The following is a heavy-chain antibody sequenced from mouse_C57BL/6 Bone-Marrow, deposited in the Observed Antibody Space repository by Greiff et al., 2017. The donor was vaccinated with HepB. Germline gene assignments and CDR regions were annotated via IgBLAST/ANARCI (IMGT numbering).Heavy chain of an antibody. CDR1: GYTFTDYY. CDR3: ARGGARRAWFAY. J-gene: IGHJ3*01. D-gene: IGHD1-2*01. CDR2: IYPGSGNT. Sequence: VQLQQSGAELVRPGASVKLSCKASGYTFTDYYINWVKQRPGQGLEWIARIYPGSGNTYYNEKFKGKATLTAEKSSSTAYMQLSSLTSEDSAVYFCARGGARRAWFAYWGQGTLVTVSA. V-gene: IGHV1-76*01.